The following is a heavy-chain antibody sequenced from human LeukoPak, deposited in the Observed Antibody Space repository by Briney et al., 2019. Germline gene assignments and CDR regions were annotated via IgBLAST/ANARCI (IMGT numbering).Heavy chain of an antibody. V-gene: IGHV3-11*04. Sequence: GGSLRLSCAASGFTFSDYYMSWIRQAPGKGLEWVSYISSSGSTIYYADSVKGRFTISRDNAKNSLYLQMNSLRAEDTAVYYCASRYYDSSGYFEYWGQGTLVTVSS. J-gene: IGHJ4*02. CDR3: ASRYYDSSGYFEY. CDR1: GFTFSDYY. D-gene: IGHD3-22*01. CDR2: ISSSGSTI.